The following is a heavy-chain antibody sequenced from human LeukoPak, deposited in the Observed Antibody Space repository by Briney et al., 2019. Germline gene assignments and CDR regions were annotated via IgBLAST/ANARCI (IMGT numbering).Heavy chain of an antibody. V-gene: IGHV1-18*04. CDR3: ACFDGRDGYVKGFDP. CDR1: GYTFTTYD. CDR2: ISAYNGNT. Sequence: ASVKVSCKASGYTFTTYDMSWLRQAPGQGLEWMGWISAYNGNTNYARKLQGRVTMTTDTSTSTAYKGMRSLRSDDTAVYYCACFDGRDGYVKGFDPWGQGTLVTVSS. J-gene: IGHJ5*02. D-gene: IGHD5-24*01.